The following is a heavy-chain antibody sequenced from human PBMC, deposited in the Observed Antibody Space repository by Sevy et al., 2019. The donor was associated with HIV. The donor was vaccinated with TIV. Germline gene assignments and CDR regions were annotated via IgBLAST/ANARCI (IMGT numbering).Heavy chain of an antibody. CDR2: ISPEGSRI. J-gene: IGHJ4*02. CDR1: GFGFSGTW. Sequence: GGSLRLSCAASGFGFSGTWMNWVRQAPGKGLEWVAIISPEGSRIDYADSVKGRLIISRDNANSSVSLQMSSLRVEDTSVYYCAKDRGWKTFDYWGQGALVTVSS. D-gene: IGHD3-10*01. CDR3: AKDRGWKTFDY. V-gene: IGHV3-7*04.